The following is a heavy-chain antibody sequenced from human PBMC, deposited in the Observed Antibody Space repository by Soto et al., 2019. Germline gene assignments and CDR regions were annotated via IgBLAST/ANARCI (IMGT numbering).Heavy chain of an antibody. CDR3: ARLPETPTIFAY. V-gene: IGHV5-51*01. D-gene: IGHD2-2*01. CDR2: IYPGDSDT. CDR1: YW. Sequence: YWSWIRQHPGKGLEWMGIIYPGDSDTRYSPSFQGQVTISADKSISTAYLQWSSLKASDTAMYSCARLPETPTIFAYWGQGTLVPVSS. J-gene: IGHJ4*02.